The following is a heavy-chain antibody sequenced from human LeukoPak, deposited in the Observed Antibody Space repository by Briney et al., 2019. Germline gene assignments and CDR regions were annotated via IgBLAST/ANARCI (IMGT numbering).Heavy chain of an antibody. CDR1: GFTFSSYS. CDR3: ARGVEVTYYDILTGIDY. V-gene: IGHV3-21*01. Sequence: PGESLKISCAAPGFTFSSYSMNWVRQAPGKGLEWVSSISSSSSYIYYADSVKGRFTISRDNAKNSLYLQMNSLRAEDTAVYYCARGVEVTYYDILTGIDYWGQGTLVTVSS. J-gene: IGHJ4*02. CDR2: ISSSSSYI. D-gene: IGHD3-9*01.